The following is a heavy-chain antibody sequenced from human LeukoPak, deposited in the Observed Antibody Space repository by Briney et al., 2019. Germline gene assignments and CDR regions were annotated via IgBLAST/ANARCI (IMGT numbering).Heavy chain of an antibody. Sequence: GGSLKISFKGSGSSFTTYWIGWVRQLPGKGLEWRGTFHPDDSNTRYSPSFQGQVTISADKSISTAYLQWSSLKASDTAIYYCARHWRDGDSRSLDYWGQGTLVTVSS. D-gene: IGHD4-17*01. CDR1: GSSFTTYW. V-gene: IGHV5-51*01. CDR2: FHPDDSNT. CDR3: ARHWRDGDSRSLDY. J-gene: IGHJ4*02.